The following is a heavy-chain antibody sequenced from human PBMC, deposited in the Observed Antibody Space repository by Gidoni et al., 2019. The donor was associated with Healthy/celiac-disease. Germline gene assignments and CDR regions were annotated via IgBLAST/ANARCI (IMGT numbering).Heavy chain of an antibody. Sequence: QVQLQESGPGLVKPSETLSLTCTVSGGSISSYYWSWIRQPAGKGLEWIGRIYTSGSTNYNPSLKSRVTMSVDTSKNQFSLKLSSVTAADTAVYYCARERPEGTYSSSHFDYWGQGTLVTVSS. V-gene: IGHV4-4*07. CDR3: ARERPEGTYSSSHFDY. D-gene: IGHD6-13*01. CDR2: IYTSGST. CDR1: GGSISSYY. J-gene: IGHJ4*02.